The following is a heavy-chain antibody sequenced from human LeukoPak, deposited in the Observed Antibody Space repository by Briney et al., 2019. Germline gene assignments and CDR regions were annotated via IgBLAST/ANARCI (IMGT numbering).Heavy chain of an antibody. CDR1: GFTFSSYE. CDR2: ISSSGSTI. V-gene: IGHV3-48*03. J-gene: IGHJ5*02. Sequence: GGSLRLSCAASGFTFSSYEMNWVRQAPGKGLEWVSYISSSGSTIYYADSVKGRFTISRDNAKNSLYLQMNSLRSDDTAVYYCASHSVYFDWANWFDPWGQGTLVTVSS. D-gene: IGHD3-9*01. CDR3: ASHSVYFDWANWFDP.